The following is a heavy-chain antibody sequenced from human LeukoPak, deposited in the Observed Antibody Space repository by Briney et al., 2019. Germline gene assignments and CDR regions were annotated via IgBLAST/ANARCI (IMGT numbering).Heavy chain of an antibody. V-gene: IGHV4-59*02. D-gene: IGHD1-26*01. CDR1: GDSVSTYY. J-gene: IGHJ4*02. CDR3: ARLRWQLVGPYFDY. Sequence: SETLSLTCSFSGDSVSTYYWSWIRQSPGKGLEWIGRIYSSGNTDYNSSLKSRVTISVDTSKSQFSLRLSSVTATDTAVYYCARLRWQLVGPYFDYWGQGILVTVSS. CDR2: IYSSGNT.